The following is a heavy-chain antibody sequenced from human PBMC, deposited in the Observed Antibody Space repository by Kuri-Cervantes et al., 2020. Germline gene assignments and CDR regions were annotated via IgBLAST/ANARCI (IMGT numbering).Heavy chain of an antibody. Sequence: GESLKISCAASGFTFTSFAMSWVRQAPGKGLEWVSGISGSGGSTYYADSVKGRFTISRDNSKNTLYLQMSALRAEDTAVYYCAKGEYISSRTYFDYWGQGALVTVSS. D-gene: IGHD2/OR15-2a*01. V-gene: IGHV3-23*01. CDR1: GFTFTSFA. J-gene: IGHJ4*02. CDR2: ISGSGGST. CDR3: AKGEYISSRTYFDY.